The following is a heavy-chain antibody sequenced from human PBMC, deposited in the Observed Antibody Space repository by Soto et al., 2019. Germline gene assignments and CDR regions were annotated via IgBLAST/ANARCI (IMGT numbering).Heavy chain of an antibody. J-gene: IGHJ6*02. D-gene: IGHD3-3*01. V-gene: IGHV1-24*01. CDR2: FDPEDGET. Sequence: ASVKVSCKVSGYTLTELSMHWVRQAPGKGLEWMGGFDPEDGETIYAQKFQGRVTMTEDTSTDTAYMELSSLRSEDTAVYYCARGGITIFGVVIYYGMDVWGQGTPVTVSS. CDR1: GYTLTELS. CDR3: ARGGITIFGVVIYYGMDV.